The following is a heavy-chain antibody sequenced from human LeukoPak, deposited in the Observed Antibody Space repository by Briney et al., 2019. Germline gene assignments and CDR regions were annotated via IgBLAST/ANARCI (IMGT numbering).Heavy chain of an antibody. V-gene: IGHV3-23*01. J-gene: IGHJ4*02. CDR3: AKDLDYTTCGYYFDY. CDR1: GFTFSSYA. CDR2: IGAGGTFT. Sequence: TGGSLRLSCTASGFTFSSYAMNWVRHAPGKGLEWVSGIGAGGTFTYYADSVKGRFTISGDNSRNTLYLQMHSLRADDTAVYYCAKDLDYTTCGYYFDYWGQGTLVSVSS. D-gene: IGHD4-11*01.